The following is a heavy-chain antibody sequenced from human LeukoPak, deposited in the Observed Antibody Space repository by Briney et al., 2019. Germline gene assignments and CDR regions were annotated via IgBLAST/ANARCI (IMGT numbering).Heavy chain of an antibody. Sequence: ASVKVSCTASGYTFTSYDINWVRQATGQGLEWMGWMNPNSGNTGYAQKFQGRVTMTTDTSTSTAYMELRSLRSDDTAVYYCARVLEGFGGVIGDFDYWGQGTLVTVSS. V-gene: IGHV1-8*01. CDR3: ARVLEGFGGVIGDFDY. CDR1: GYTFTSYD. CDR2: MNPNSGNT. D-gene: IGHD3-16*02. J-gene: IGHJ4*02.